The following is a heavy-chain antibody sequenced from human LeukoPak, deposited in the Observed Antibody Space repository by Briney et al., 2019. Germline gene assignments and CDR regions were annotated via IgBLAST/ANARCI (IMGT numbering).Heavy chain of an antibody. V-gene: IGHV4-61*02. CDR3: ARGPGGSSSSDFDY. CDR2: IYTSGST. CDR1: GGSISSGGYY. Sequence: PSETLSLTCTVSGGSISSGGYYWSWIRQPAGKGLEWIGRIYTSGSTNYNPSLKSRVTISLDTSKNQFSLNLSSVTAADTAVYYCARGPGGSSSSDFDYWGQGTLVTVSS. D-gene: IGHD6-6*01. J-gene: IGHJ4*02.